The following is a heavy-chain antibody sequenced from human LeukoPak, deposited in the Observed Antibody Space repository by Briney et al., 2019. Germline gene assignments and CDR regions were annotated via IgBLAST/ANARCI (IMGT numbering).Heavy chain of an antibody. J-gene: IGHJ1*01. CDR2: IKPSGGRT. CDR3: ARGDYGVDAAYFQP. Sequence: ASVKVSCTASGYTFTSYDMHWVRQSPGQGLEWMGIIKPSGGRTSYAQKFQGRVTMTTDTSTRTAYMELNSLRSEDTAVYYCARGDYGVDAAYFQPWGQGTLVTVPP. CDR1: GYTFTSYD. D-gene: IGHD4-17*01. V-gene: IGHV1-46*01.